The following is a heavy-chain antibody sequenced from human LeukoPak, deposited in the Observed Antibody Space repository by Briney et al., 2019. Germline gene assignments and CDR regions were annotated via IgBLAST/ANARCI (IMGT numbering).Heavy chain of an antibody. V-gene: IGHV3-23*01. CDR2: ISGSGGST. D-gene: IGHD2-8*02. CDR3: AKDFTGGFPAEYFQH. J-gene: IGHJ1*01. CDR1: GFTFSRYA. Sequence: GGSLRLSCAASGFTFSRYAMSWVRQAPGKGLEWVSAISGSGGSTYYADSVKGRFTISRDNSKNTLYLQMNSLRAEDTAVYYCAKDFTGGFPAEYFQHWGQGTLVTVSS.